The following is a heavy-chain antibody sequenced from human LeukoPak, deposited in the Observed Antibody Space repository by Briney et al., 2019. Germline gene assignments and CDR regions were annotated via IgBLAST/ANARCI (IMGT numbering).Heavy chain of an antibody. CDR3: ARGSYDYCSGGSCYYFDY. CDR2: INHSGST. CDR1: GGSFSGYY. J-gene: IGHJ4*02. V-gene: IGHV4-34*01. D-gene: IGHD2-15*01. Sequence: SETLSLTCAVYGGSFSGYYWSWIRQPPGKGLEWIGEINHSGSTNYNPSLKSRVTISVDTSKNQFSLKLSSVTAAGTAVYYCARGSYDYCSGGSCYYFDYWGQGTLVTVSS.